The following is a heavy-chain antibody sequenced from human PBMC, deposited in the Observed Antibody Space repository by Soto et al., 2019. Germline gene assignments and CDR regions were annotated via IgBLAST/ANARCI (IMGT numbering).Heavy chain of an antibody. V-gene: IGHV1-18*01. CDR2: ISAYNGNT. CDR1: GYTFTSYG. CDR3: ARSLWKPLDPDAAFNI. J-gene: IGHJ3*02. Sequence: QVQLVQSGAEVKKPGASVKVSCKASGYTFTSYGISWVRQAPGQGLEWMGWISAYNGNTNYAQKLQGRVTMTTDTATSTAYMELRSLTSDDPAAYYWARSLWKPLDPDAAFNIWGQGTMVTVSS. D-gene: IGHD6-13*01.